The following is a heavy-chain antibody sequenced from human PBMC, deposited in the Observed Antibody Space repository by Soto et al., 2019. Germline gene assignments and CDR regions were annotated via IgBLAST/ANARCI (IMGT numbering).Heavy chain of an antibody. D-gene: IGHD2-8*02. Sequence: GGSLRLSCAASGFICSSYDMSWVRQAPGKGLEWVSTILVDGRTFYVDSVKGRFTISRDNSKNTVYLQMSSLTAGDTALYYCAKATATGGGAFDICGQGTMLTVSS. J-gene: IGHJ3*02. CDR2: ILVDGRT. CDR3: AKATATGGGAFDI. CDR1: GFICSSYD. V-gene: IGHV3-23*01.